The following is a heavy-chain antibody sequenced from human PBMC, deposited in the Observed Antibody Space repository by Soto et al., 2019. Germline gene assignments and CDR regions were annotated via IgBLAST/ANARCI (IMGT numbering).Heavy chain of an antibody. J-gene: IGHJ4*02. V-gene: IGHV3-23*01. CDR2: ITPTSRAI. D-gene: IGHD6-13*01. Sequence: GGSLRLSCAASGFTFSDYAMNWVRQAPGKGLEWIAYITPTSRAINYADSVKGRFTISRDNSKNTLYLQMNSLRAEDTAVYYCAKDQGSSWYEIDYWGQGTLVTVSS. CDR3: AKDQGSSWYEIDY. CDR1: GFTFSDYA.